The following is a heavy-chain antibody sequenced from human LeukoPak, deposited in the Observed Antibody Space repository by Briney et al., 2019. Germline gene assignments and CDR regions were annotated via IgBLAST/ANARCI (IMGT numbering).Heavy chain of an antibody. CDR2: ISSDGCNT. V-gene: IGHV3-64*02. CDR1: GFAISGYA. CDR3: VRGHSGYYYDY. J-gene: IGHJ4*02. Sequence: GGSLRLSCAASGFAISGYAMLWVRQAPGKGLEYVSIISSDGCNTFYADSVKGRFTISRDNSKNTLHLQMGSLGAEDMAVYYCVRGHSGYYYDYWGQGTLVTVSS. D-gene: IGHD3-22*01.